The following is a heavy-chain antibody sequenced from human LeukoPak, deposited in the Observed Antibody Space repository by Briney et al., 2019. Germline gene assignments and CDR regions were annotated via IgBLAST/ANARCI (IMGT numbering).Heavy chain of an antibody. J-gene: IGHJ4*02. V-gene: IGHV3-23*01. CDR3: AKAAFGGSGSYPDC. D-gene: IGHD3-10*01. CDR1: GFSFSNHA. Sequence: PGGSLRLSCAATGFSFSNHAMSWVRQVAGKGLEWVSTINNSGSSTYYADSVKGRFTISRDNSKNTLYLQMNSLRAEGTAVYYCAKAAFGGSGSYPDCWGQGTLVTVPS. CDR2: INNSGSST.